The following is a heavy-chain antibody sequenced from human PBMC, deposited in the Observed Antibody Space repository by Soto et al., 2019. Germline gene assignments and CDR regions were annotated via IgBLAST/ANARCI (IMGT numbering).Heavy chain of an antibody. V-gene: IGHV1-46*01. CDR1: GYTFTSYY. CDR3: ARGGRIVDTGIGYYYYHAMDV. CDR2: FNPTGDTT. J-gene: IGHJ6*02. D-gene: IGHD5-18*01. Sequence: ASVKVSCKASGYTFTSYYIHWVRQAPGQGLEWMGIFNPTGDTTSYAQKLQGRVTMTRDTSTGTAYMELGSLRSEDTAVYYCARGGRIVDTGIGYYYYHAMDVWGQGTTVTVSS.